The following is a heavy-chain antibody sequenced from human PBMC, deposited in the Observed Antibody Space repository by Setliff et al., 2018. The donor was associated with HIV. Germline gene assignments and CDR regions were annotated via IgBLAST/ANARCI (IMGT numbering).Heavy chain of an antibody. CDR2: IYYSGST. J-gene: IGHJ4*02. Sequence: SETLSLTCTVSGGSISSSSHYWGWIRQSPGKGLEWIGSIYYSGSTYYNSHLKSRVTIFVDTSKNQLSLKLRSVTAADTAVYYCARRASKASLDYWGQGTLVTVSS. CDR3: ARRASKASLDY. CDR1: GGSISSSSHY. V-gene: IGHV4-39*01.